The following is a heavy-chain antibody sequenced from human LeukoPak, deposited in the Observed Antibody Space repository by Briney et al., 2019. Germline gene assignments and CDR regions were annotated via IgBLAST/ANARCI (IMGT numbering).Heavy chain of an antibody. CDR2: ISGSGSGSST. D-gene: IGHD3-10*01. CDR1: GFTFSSSA. Sequence: GGSLRLSCAASGFTFSSSAMSWVRQAPGKGLEWVSTISGSGSGSSTYYADSVKGRFTISRDNSKNTLYLQMNSLRAEDTAVYYCSKDRSYGAFEIWGQGTMVTVSS. V-gene: IGHV3-23*01. CDR3: SKDRSYGAFEI. J-gene: IGHJ3*02.